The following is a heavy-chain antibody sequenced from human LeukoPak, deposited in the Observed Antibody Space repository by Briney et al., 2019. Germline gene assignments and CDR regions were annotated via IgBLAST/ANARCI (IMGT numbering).Heavy chain of an antibody. D-gene: IGHD6-19*01. V-gene: IGHV3-30*18. CDR1: GFRFSSYG. CDR3: AKDGIAVADY. J-gene: IGHJ4*02. CDR2: ISYDGGNK. Sequence: PGRSLRLSCAASGFRFSSYGMHWVRQAPDKALEWVALISYDGGNKWYADSVKGRFTISRDNSKNTLYLQMNSLRAEDTAVYYCAKDGIAVADYWGQGTLVTVSS.